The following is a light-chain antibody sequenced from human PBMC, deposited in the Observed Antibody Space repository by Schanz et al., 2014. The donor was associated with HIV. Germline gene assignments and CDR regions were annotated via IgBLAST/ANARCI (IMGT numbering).Light chain of an antibody. CDR3: QYFGNSGGT. CDR1: QSISRNY. CDR2: GAS. V-gene: IGKV3-20*01. J-gene: IGKJ4*01. Sequence: EIVLTQSPGTLSLSPGERATLFCRASQSISRNYLAWFQQKPGQAPRLLIFGASIRTTGIPDRFSGSGSGTDFTLTISSLEPEDFAVYYCQYFGNSGGTFGGGTKVEIK.